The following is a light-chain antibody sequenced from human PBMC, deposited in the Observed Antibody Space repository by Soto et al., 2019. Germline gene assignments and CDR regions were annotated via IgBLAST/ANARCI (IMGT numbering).Light chain of an antibody. CDR3: QQYGSSPAT. CDR2: GAS. J-gene: IGKJ4*01. CDR1: QSVSSSY. Sequence: EIVLTQSPGTLSLSPGERATLSCRASQSVSSSYLAWYQQKPGQAPRLLIYGASSRATGIPDRFSGSGSGTDFTLTINRLEPEDFAVYYCQQYGSSPATFGGGTKVDIK. V-gene: IGKV3-20*01.